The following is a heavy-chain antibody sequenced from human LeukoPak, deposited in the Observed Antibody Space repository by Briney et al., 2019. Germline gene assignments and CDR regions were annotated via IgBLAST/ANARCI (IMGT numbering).Heavy chain of an antibody. CDR3: ARHSIMGAVTSLSDH. CDR1: GYSFSTYW. V-gene: IGHV5-51*03. J-gene: IGHJ4*02. D-gene: IGHD1-26*01. Sequence: KPGESLKISCKSSGYSFSTYWIAWVRQMPGKGLEWMGVIYPGDSEAMYNPSFEGQVTMSADKSISTVYLHWSSLRASDTAIYYCARHSIMGAVTSLSDHWGQGTLVTVSS. CDR2: IYPGDSEA.